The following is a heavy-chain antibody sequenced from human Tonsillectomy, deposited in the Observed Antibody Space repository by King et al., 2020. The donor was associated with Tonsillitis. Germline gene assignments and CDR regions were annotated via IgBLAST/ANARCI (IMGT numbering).Heavy chain of an antibody. CDR3: ARSRITTLNDAFDI. CDR2: IYYSGST. V-gene: IGHV4-59*01. D-gene: IGHD3-10*01. Sequence: QLQESGPGLVKPSETLSLTCTVSGGSISSYYWSWIRQPPGKGLEWIGYIYYSGSTNYNPSLTSRVTISVDTSKNQFSLKLSSVTAADTAVYYCARSRITTLNDAFDIWGQGTMVTVSS. J-gene: IGHJ3*02. CDR1: GGSISSYY.